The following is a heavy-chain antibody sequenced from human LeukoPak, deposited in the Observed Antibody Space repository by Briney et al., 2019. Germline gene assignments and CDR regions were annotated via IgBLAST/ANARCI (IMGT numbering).Heavy chain of an antibody. CDR3: ARPHCGGDCYWPYWYFDL. V-gene: IGHV3-7*01. J-gene: IGHJ2*01. CDR1: GFTFSSYW. Sequence: GGSLRLSCAASGFTFSSYWMSWVRQAPGKGLEWVANIKQDGSEKYYVDSVKGRFTISRDNAKNSLYLQMNSLRAEDTAVYYCARPHCGGDCYWPYWYFDLWGRGTLVTVSS. CDR2: IKQDGSEK. D-gene: IGHD2-21*02.